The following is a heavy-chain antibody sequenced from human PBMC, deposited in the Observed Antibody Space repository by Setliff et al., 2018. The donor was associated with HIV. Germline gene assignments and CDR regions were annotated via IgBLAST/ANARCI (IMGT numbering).Heavy chain of an antibody. Sequence: GGSLRLSCAASGFTFDRYWMHWVRQAPGKGLVWVSRVNTDGSSKAYADSVKDRFTISRDNAKNTLYLQTHDLRAEDTGVYYCHSGYDSEEQSYFDYWGQGTLVTVSS. CDR3: HSGYDSEEQSYFDY. V-gene: IGHV3-74*01. CDR1: GFTFDRYW. J-gene: IGHJ4*02. D-gene: IGHD5-12*01. CDR2: VNTDGSSK.